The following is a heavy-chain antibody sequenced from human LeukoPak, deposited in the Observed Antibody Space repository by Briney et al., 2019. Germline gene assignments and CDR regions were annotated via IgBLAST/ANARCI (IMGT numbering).Heavy chain of an antibody. D-gene: IGHD6-13*01. CDR3: GSRIATAGSVDY. J-gene: IGHJ4*02. CDR1: GFTFSDFG. V-gene: IGHV3-33*01. CDR2: IWYDGTKK. Sequence: GRSLRLSCAASGFTFSDFGMHWVRQAPGRGLEWVAVIWYDGTKKYYADSVKGRFTISRDNSKNTLHLQMNTLRAEDTAVYYCGSRIATAGSVDYWGQGTQVTVSS.